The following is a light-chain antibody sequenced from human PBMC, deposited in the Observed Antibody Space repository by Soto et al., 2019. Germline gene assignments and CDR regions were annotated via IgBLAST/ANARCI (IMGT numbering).Light chain of an antibody. V-gene: IGKV1-39*01. CDR1: QSISSY. Sequence: DIQMTQSPSSLSASVGDRVTITCRASQSISSYLNWYQQKPGKAPKLLIYAASSLQSGVPSRFSGSGSGTDFTLTISSLQPEDFATYYCQQSYSFLTFGPGTKVDIE. CDR3: QQSYSFLT. J-gene: IGKJ3*01. CDR2: AAS.